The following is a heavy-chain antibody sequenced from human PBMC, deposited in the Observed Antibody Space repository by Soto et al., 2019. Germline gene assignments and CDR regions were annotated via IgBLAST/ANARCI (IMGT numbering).Heavy chain of an antibody. CDR3: ARFYFDISGYLPSPYYYYYGMDV. CDR1: GFTFSSYW. Sequence: GGSLRLSCAASGFTFSSYWMSWVRQAPGKGLEWVANIKQDGSEKYYVDSVKGRFTISRDNAKNSLYLQMNSLRAEDTAVYYCARFYFDISGYLPSPYYYYYGMDVWGQGTTVTVSS. J-gene: IGHJ6*02. D-gene: IGHD3-22*01. CDR2: IKQDGSEK. V-gene: IGHV3-7*04.